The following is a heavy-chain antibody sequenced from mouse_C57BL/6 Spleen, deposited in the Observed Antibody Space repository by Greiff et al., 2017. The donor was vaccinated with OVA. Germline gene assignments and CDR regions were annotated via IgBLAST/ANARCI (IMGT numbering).Heavy chain of an antibody. CDR2: INYDGSST. CDR1: GFTFSDYY. J-gene: IGHJ2*01. CDR3: ARYYKGYYFDY. V-gene: IGHV5-16*01. D-gene: IGHD2-12*01. Sequence: EVKLVESEGGLVQPGRSMKLSCTASGFTFSDYYMAWVRQVPEKGLEWVANINYDGSSTYYLDSLKSRFIISRDNAKNILYLQMSSLKSEDTATYYCARYYKGYYFDYWGQGTTLTVSS.